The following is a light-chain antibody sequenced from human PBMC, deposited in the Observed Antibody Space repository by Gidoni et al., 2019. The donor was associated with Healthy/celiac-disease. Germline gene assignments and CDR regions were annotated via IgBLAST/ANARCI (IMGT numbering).Light chain of an antibody. V-gene: IGKV3-11*01. J-gene: IGKJ4*01. CDR3: QQRSNWPPRYT. Sequence: EIVLTQSPATLSLSPGERATLSCRASQSVSSYLAWYQQKPGQAPRLLIYDASNRATGIPARFSGSGSGTDFTLTISSLKPEDFAVYYCQQRSNWPPRYTFGGGTKVEIK. CDR1: QSVSSY. CDR2: DAS.